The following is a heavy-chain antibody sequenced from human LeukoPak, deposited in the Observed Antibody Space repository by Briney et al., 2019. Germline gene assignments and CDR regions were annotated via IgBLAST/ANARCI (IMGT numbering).Heavy chain of an antibody. CDR3: ARDAGYGYDRFDY. D-gene: IGHD5-18*01. V-gene: IGHV3-7*01. J-gene: IGHJ4*02. CDR1: GFTFSNYA. Sequence: GGSLRLSCAASGFTFSNYAMSWVRQAQGKGLEWVANIKEDGSDKNYVDSLKGRFTISRDNAKNSLYLQMNSLRAEDTAVYYCARDAGYGYDRFDYWGQGTQVTVSS. CDR2: IKEDGSDK.